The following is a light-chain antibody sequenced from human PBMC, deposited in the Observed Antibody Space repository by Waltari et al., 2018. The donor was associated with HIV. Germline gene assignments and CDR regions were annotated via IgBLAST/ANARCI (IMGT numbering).Light chain of an antibody. J-gene: IGLJ1*01. CDR2: SNN. V-gene: IGLV1-44*01. Sequence: QSVLTQPPSASGTPGQRVTISCSGSSSTIGSNAVNWYPQLPGTAPKLLIYSNNPRPSGVPDRVSGSKSGTSTSLAISGLQSEDEVDYDCAAWDDSLNGRVFGTGTKVTVL. CDR1: SSTIGSNA. CDR3: AAWDDSLNGRV.